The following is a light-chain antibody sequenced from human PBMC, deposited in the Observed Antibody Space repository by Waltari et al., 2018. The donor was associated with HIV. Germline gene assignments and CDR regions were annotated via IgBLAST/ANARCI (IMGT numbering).Light chain of an antibody. CDR1: SSDVGGYNY. Sequence: QSALTQPRSVSGSPGQSVNISCTGTSSDVGGYNYVSWYQQHPGKAPKLMIYDVSKRPSGVPDRFSGSKSGNTASLTISGLQAEDEADYYCCSYAGSYTSYVFGTGTKVTVL. CDR3: CSYAGSYTSYV. J-gene: IGLJ1*01. CDR2: DVS. V-gene: IGLV2-11*01.